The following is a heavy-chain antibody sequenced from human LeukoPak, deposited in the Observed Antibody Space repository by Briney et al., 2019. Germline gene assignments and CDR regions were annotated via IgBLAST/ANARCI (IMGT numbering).Heavy chain of an antibody. CDR3: LSGSYSFPSGY. D-gene: IGHD1-26*01. V-gene: IGHV3-11*04. Sequence: GGSLRLSCAASGFTFSDYYMSWVRQAPGKGLEWVSYISSSGSTIYYADSVKGRFTISRDNAKNSLYLQMNSPRAEDTAVYYCLSGSYSFPSGYWGQGTLVTVSS. CDR1: GFTFSDYY. J-gene: IGHJ4*02. CDR2: ISSSGSTI.